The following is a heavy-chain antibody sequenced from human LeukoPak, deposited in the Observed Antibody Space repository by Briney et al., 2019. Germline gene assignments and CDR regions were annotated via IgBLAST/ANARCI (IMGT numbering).Heavy chain of an antibody. CDR3: ARYGTVTTDFDY. J-gene: IGHJ4*02. D-gene: IGHD4-17*01. CDR2: NNPNSGGT. V-gene: IGHV1-2*02. CDR1: GYTFTGYY. Sequence: GASVKVSCKASGYTFTGYYIHWVRQAPGQGLEWMGWNNPNSGGTFYAQKFQGRVSMTRDTSTSTAYMELNRLRSDDTAVYYCARYGTVTTDFDYWGQGTLVTVSS.